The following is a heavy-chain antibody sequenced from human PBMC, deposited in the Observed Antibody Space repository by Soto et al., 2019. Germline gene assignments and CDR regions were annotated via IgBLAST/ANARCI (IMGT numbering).Heavy chain of an antibody. D-gene: IGHD2-15*01. J-gene: IGHJ4*02. CDR1: GYTLTELS. V-gene: IGHV1-24*01. CDR2: FDPEDGET. CDR3: ATAVCSGGSCLNSYFDY. Sequence: ASVKVSCKVSGYTLTELSMHWVRQAPGKGLEWMGGFDPEDGETIYAQKFQGRVTMTEDTSTDTAYMELSSLRSEDTAVYYCATAVCSGGSCLNSYFDYWGQGTLVTVSS.